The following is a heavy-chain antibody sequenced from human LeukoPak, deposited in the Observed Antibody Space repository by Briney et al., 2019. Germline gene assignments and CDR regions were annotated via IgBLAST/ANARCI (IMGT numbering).Heavy chain of an antibody. V-gene: IGHV3-21*01. J-gene: IGHJ6*03. CDR1: GFTFSTYS. D-gene: IGHD4-23*01. CDR3: ARALDYGVNPYYCYMDV. CDR2: ISSSSNYI. Sequence: PGGSLRLSCAASGFTFSTYSMNWVRQAPGKGLEWVSSISSSSNYIYYADSVKGRFTISRDNAKNSLFLQMNSLRADDTAVFYCARALDYGVNPYYCYMDVWGKGTTVTVSS.